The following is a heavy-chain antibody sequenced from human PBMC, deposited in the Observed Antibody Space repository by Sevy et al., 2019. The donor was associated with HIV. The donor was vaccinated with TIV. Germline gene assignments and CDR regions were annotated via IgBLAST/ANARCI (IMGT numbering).Heavy chain of an antibody. CDR3: AKDYSTGWYGYYYGMDV. J-gene: IGHJ6*02. CDR2: IHYKGSDK. Sequence: GGSLRLSCAASGFIFSSFGMHWVRQAPGKGLEWVAFIHYKGSDKYYADAVKGRYTISRDNSKNTVYLQMSSLRAEDRAVYYCAKDYSTGWYGYYYGMDVRGQGTTVTVSS. V-gene: IGHV3-30*02. CDR1: GFIFSSFG. D-gene: IGHD6-19*01.